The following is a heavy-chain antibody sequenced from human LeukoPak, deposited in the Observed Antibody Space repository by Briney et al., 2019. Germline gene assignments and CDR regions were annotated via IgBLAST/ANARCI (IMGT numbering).Heavy chain of an antibody. CDR2: IYYSGST. CDR1: GGSISSGGYY. D-gene: IGHD3-22*01. J-gene: IGHJ4*02. Sequence: SSETLSLTCTVSGGSISSGGYYWSWIRQHPGKGLEWIGYIYYSGSTYYNPSLKSRVTISVDTSKNQFSLKLSSVTAADTAVYYCARVNFPNYYDSSGYYYYFDYWGQGTLVTVSS. V-gene: IGHV4-31*03. CDR3: ARVNFPNYYDSSGYYYYFDY.